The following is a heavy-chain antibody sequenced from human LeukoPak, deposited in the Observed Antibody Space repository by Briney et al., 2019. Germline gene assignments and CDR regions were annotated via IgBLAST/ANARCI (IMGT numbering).Heavy chain of an antibody. J-gene: IGHJ4*02. CDR1: GFNFSSYW. V-gene: IGHV3-7*01. CDR2: VKQDGSEK. Sequence: GGSLRLSWSASGFNFSSYWVTWVRQAPGKGLEWVANVKQDGSEKNYVDSVKGRFTISRDNAKNSLYLQMNSLRVDDTAVYYCARGHRAWSYWGQGTLVTVSS. D-gene: IGHD3-3*01. CDR3: ARGHRAWSY.